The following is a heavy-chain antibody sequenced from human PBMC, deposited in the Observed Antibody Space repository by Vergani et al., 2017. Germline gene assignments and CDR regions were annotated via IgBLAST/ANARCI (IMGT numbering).Heavy chain of an antibody. CDR1: GFTFSSYA. V-gene: IGHV3-23*04. D-gene: IGHD3-16*01. CDR3: ANGGLGYYYGMDV. Sequence: EVQLVESGGGLVQPGRSLRLSCAASGFTFSSYAMSWVRQAPGKGLEWVSAISGSGGSTYYADSVKGRFTISRDNSKNTLYLQMNSLRAEDTAVYYCANGGLGYYYGMDVWGQGTTVTVSS. J-gene: IGHJ6*02. CDR2: ISGSGGST.